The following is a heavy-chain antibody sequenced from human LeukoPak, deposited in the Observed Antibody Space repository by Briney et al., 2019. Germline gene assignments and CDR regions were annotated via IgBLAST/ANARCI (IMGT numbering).Heavy chain of an antibody. D-gene: IGHD3-22*01. J-gene: IGHJ2*01. CDR2: IYTSGST. CDR1: GGSISSGSYY. CDR3: ARVASFGSTMILANWYFDL. Sequence: PSQTLSLTCTVSGGSISSGSYYWSWIRQPAGKGLEWIGRIYTSGSTNYNPSLKSRVTISVDTSKNQFSLKLSSVTAADTAVYYCARVASFGSTMILANWYFDLWGRGTLVTVSS. V-gene: IGHV4-61*02.